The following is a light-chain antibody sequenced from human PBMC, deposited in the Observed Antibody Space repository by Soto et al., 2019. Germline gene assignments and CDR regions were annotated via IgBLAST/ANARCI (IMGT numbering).Light chain of an antibody. J-gene: IGKJ3*01. CDR3: QQSYSSPFT. CDR1: QSISSY. Sequence: DIQMTQSPSSLSASVGDRVTITCRASQSISSYLNWYQQKPGKAPKLLIYASSSLQSGVPSRFSGSGSGTDFTLTISSAQPEDFATYYCQQSYSSPFTFGPGTKVDIK. V-gene: IGKV1-39*01. CDR2: ASS.